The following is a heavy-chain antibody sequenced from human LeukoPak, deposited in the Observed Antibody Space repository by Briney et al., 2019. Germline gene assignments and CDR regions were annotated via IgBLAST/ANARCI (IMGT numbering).Heavy chain of an antibody. CDR1: GGSISSSSYY. V-gene: IGHV4-39*01. CDR3: ARHERPVAGPVY. Sequence: PSETLSLTCTVSGGSISSSSYYWGWIRQPPGKGLEWIGSIYYSGSTYYNPSLKSRVTISVDTSKNQFSLKLSSVTAADTAVYYCARHERPVAGPVYWGQGTLVTVSS. CDR2: IYYSGST. J-gene: IGHJ4*02. D-gene: IGHD6-19*01.